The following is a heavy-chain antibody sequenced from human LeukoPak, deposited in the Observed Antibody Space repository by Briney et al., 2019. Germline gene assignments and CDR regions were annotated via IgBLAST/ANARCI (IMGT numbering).Heavy chain of an antibody. CDR3: ATLDGIAARPSY. CDR2: IIPIFGTA. D-gene: IGHD6-6*01. CDR1: GGTFSSYA. J-gene: IGHJ4*02. V-gene: IGHV1-69*05. Sequence: SVKVSCKASGGTFSSYAISWVRQAPGQGLEWMGGIIPIFGTANYAQKFQGRVTITTDESTSTAYMELSSLRSEDTAVYYCATLDGIAARPSYWGQGTLVTVSS.